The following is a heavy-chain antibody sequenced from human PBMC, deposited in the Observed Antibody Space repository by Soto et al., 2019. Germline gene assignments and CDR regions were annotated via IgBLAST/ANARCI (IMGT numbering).Heavy chain of an antibody. CDR1: GFTFSSYS. CDR3: ARDPPLRYFDWTDYYYGMDV. V-gene: IGHV3-21*01. CDR2: ISSSSSYI. J-gene: IGHJ6*02. D-gene: IGHD3-9*01. Sequence: GGSLRLSCAASGFTFSSYSMNWVRQAPGKGLEWVSSISSSSSYIYYADSVKGRFTISRDNAKNSLYLQMNSLRAEDTAVYYCARDPPLRYFDWTDYYYGMDVWGQGTTVTVSS.